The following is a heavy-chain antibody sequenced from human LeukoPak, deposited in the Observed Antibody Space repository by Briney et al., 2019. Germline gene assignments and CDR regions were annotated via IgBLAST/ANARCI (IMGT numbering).Heavy chain of an antibody. CDR2: IYYSGST. CDR3: ARDGGIRYFDWLLTDDAFDI. J-gene: IGHJ3*02. V-gene: IGHV4-59*02. Sequence: PSETLSLTCTISGGSVSDYYWSWIRQSPGKGLEWIGSIYYSGSTYYNPSLKSRVTISVDTSKNQFSLKLSSVPAADTAVYYCARDGGIRYFDWLLTDDAFDIWGQGTMVTVSS. CDR1: GGSVSDYY. D-gene: IGHD3-9*01.